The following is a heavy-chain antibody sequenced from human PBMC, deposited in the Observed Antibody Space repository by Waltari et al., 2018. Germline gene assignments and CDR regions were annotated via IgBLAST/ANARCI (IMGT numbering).Heavy chain of an antibody. D-gene: IGHD3-22*01. Sequence: QVQLVQSGAEVKKPGSSVKASCTASGDTFSGSALRLVRQAPGQGLEWMGGIVPLFGTAKYAHNFQDRLTITTDEFTTTAYMELSGLGSEDTAVYFCARGGARHYDSSGYYDFDSWGQGTQVSVSS. CDR2: IVPLFGTA. V-gene: IGHV1-69*05. CDR3: ARGGARHYDSSGYYDFDS. J-gene: IGHJ4*02. CDR1: GDTFSGSA.